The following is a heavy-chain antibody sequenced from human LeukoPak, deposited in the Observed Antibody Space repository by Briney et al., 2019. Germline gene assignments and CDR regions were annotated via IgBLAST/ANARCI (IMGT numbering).Heavy chain of an antibody. CDR1: GYSISSGYY. CDR3: ARKNNYYDYVWGSYSGFDY. CDR2: IYHSGST. Sequence: SETLSLTCTVSGYSISSGYYWGWIRQPPGKGLEWIGSIYHSGSTYYNPSLKSRVTISVDTSKNQFSLKLSSVTAADTAVYYCARKNNYYDYVWGSYSGFDYWGQGTLVTVSS. V-gene: IGHV4-38-2*02. D-gene: IGHD3-16*01. J-gene: IGHJ4*02.